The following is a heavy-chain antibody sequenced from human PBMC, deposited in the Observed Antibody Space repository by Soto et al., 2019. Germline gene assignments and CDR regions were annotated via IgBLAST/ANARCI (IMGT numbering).Heavy chain of an antibody. CDR2: IIPIFGTA. J-gene: IGHJ5*02. V-gene: IGHV1-69*13. Sequence: SVKVSCKASGGTFSSYAISWLRQAPGQGLEWMGGIIPIFGTANYAQKFQGRVTITADESTSTAYMELSSLRSEDTAVYYCARVPTFGTPLAPNWFDPWGQGTLVTVS. CDR3: ARVPTFGTPLAPNWFDP. CDR1: GGTFSSYA. D-gene: IGHD3-16*01.